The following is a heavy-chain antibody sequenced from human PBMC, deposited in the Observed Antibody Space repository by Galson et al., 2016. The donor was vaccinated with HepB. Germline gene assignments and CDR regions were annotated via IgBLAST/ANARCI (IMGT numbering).Heavy chain of an antibody. CDR2: ISTTSSLI. Sequence: LRLSCAASGSTFSTYSMNWVRQAPGKGPEWISYISTTSSLIYYADSVKGRFTISRDNAANSLYLRMNSLRDEDTAVYYCARVGREDYGGKTFGYDYWGQGTLVTVSS. CDR1: GSTFSTYS. J-gene: IGHJ4*02. V-gene: IGHV3-48*02. CDR3: ARVGREDYGGKTFGYDY. D-gene: IGHD4-23*01.